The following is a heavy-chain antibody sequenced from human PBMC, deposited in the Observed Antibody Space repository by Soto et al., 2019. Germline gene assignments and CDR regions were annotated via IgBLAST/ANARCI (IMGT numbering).Heavy chain of an antibody. V-gene: IGHV3-73*01. CDR3: TRQREQLARGYYYYYGMDV. D-gene: IGHD6-13*01. J-gene: IGHJ6*02. Sequence: PGGSLRLSCAASGFTFSGSAMHWVRQASGKGLEWVGRIRSKANSYATAYAASVKGRFTISRDDSKNTAYLQMNSLKTEDTAVYYCTRQREQLARGYYYYYGMDVWGQGTTVTVS. CDR1: GFTFSGSA. CDR2: IRSKANSYAT.